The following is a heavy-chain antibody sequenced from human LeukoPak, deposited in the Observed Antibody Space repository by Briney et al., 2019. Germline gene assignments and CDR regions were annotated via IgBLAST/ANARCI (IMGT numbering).Heavy chain of an antibody. V-gene: IGHV1-18*01. CDR2: ISAYNGNT. J-gene: IGHJ4*02. CDR3: ARDTYGSGSYNFDY. Sequence: ASVKVSCKASGYTFTSYGISWVRQAPGQGLEWMGWISAYNGNTNYAQKLQGRVTMTTDTSTSTAYMELRGLRSDDTAVYYCARDTYGSGSYNFDYWGQGTLVTVSS. D-gene: IGHD3-10*01. CDR1: GYTFTSYG.